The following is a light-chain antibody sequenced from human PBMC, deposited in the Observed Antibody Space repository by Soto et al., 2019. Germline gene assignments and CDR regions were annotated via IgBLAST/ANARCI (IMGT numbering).Light chain of an antibody. CDR1: QSVSSN. V-gene: IGKV3-15*01. Sequence: EIVMTQSPATLSVSPGERATLSCRASQSVSSNLAWYQQKPGQAPRLLIYGASTRATGIPARFSGSWSGTEFTLTISSLQYEDVAVYYCQQYNNWPRGTFGQGTKVEIK. J-gene: IGKJ1*01. CDR2: GAS. CDR3: QQYNNWPRGT.